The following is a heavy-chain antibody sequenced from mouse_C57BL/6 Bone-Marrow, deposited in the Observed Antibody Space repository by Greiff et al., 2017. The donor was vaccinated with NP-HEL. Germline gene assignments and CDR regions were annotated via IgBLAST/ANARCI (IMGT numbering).Heavy chain of an antibody. CDR2: INPGSGGT. Sequence: QVQLQQSGAELVRPGTSVKVSCKASGYAFTNYLIEWVKQRPGQGLEWIGVINPGSGGTNYNEKFKGKATLTADKSSSTAYMQLSSLTSEDSAVYFGAGVYYDYDAHAMDYWGQGTSVTVSS. CDR1: GYAFTNYL. CDR3: AGVYYDYDAHAMDY. D-gene: IGHD2-4*01. V-gene: IGHV1-54*01. J-gene: IGHJ4*01.